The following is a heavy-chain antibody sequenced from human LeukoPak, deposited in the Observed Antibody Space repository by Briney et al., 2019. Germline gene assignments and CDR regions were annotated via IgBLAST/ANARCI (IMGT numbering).Heavy chain of an antibody. CDR2: IRCDGSNK. J-gene: IGHJ6*03. V-gene: IGHV3-30*02. CDR1: GFTFSSYG. Sequence: PGGSLRLSCAASGFTFSSYGMHWVRQAPGKGLEWVAFIRCDGSNKYYADSVKGRFTISRDNSKNTLYLQMNSLRAGDTAVYYCAKGPYDFWSGYYMSYYYYYMDVWGKGTTVTVSS. D-gene: IGHD3-3*01. CDR3: AKGPYDFWSGYYMSYYYYYMDV.